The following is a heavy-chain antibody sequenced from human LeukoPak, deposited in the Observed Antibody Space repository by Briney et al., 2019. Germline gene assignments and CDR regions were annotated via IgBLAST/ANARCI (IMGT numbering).Heavy chain of an antibody. J-gene: IGHJ2*01. CDR2: INHSGST. D-gene: IGHD4-17*01. CDR1: GGSFSGYY. Sequence: PSETLSLTCAVYGGSFSGYYWSWIRQPPGKGLEWIGEINHSGSTNYNPSPKSRVTISVDTSKNQFSLKLSSVTAADTAVYYCARATYGDYGNWYFDLWGRGTLVTVSS. CDR3: ARATYGDYGNWYFDL. V-gene: IGHV4-34*01.